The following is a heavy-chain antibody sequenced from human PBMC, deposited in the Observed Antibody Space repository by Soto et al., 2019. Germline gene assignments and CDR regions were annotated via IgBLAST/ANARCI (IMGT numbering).Heavy chain of an antibody. CDR3: TKEGRD. CDR1: GVTFSNAW. J-gene: IGHJ4*02. Sequence: EVQLVESGGGLVQPGGSLTLSCAASGVTFSNAWMSWIRQAPGKWLEWVGRIRSQSDGGTADYTAPVKGRFILSRDVSKYTVSIQMKRLKTDDTAVYYCTKEGRDWGQGNLVTVS. CDR2: IRSQSDGGTA. V-gene: IGHV3-15*01.